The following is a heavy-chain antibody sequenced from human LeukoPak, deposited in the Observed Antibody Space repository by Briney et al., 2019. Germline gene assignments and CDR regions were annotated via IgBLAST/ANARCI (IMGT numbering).Heavy chain of an antibody. CDR3: AKDIGYYGSGSYYNLLGMDV. D-gene: IGHD3-10*01. V-gene: IGHV3-9*01. Sequence: GWSLRLSCAASGFTFDDYAMHWVRQAPGKGLEWVSGISWNSGSIGYADSVKGRFTISRDNAKNSLYLQMNSLRAEDTALYYCAKDIGYYGSGSYYNLLGMDVWGQGTTVTVSS. J-gene: IGHJ6*02. CDR2: ISWNSGSI. CDR1: GFTFDDYA.